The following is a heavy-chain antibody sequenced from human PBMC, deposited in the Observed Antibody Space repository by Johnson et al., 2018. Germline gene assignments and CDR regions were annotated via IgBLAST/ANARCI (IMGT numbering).Heavy chain of an antibody. CDR1: GFTFSDHS. CDR2: ISHDGTYD. D-gene: IGHD3-3*01. Sequence: QVQLVQSGGGLVKPGGSLRLSCAASGFTFSDHSMHWVRQAPGKGLEWLSVISHDGTYDSYADSVKGRFTISRDNSKNTLYLQMNSLRAKDTAVYFCARVSGYYTGYFDAWGLGTLVAVSA. V-gene: IGHV3-30*14. CDR3: ARVSGYYTGYFDA. J-gene: IGHJ4*02.